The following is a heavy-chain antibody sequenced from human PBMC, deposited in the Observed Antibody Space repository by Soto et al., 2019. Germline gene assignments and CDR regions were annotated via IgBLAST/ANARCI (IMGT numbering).Heavy chain of an antibody. D-gene: IGHD3-22*01. Sequence: SETLSVTFTVSGGSISSGDYYWSWIRQPPGKGVELIGDIYYSGSTYYNPSLKSRVTISVDTSKNQFSLKLSSVTAADTALYYCARAVTMTVVAIYAFDXWGQGTLVTVS. CDR2: IYYSGST. CDR3: ARAVTMTVVAIYAFDX. V-gene: IGHV4-30-4*01. J-gene: IGHJ3*02. CDR1: GGSISSGDYY.